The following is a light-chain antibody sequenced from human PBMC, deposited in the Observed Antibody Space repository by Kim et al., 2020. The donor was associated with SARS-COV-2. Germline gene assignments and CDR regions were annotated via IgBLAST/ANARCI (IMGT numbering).Light chain of an antibody. CDR3: QQYNNWRVT. J-gene: IGKJ1*01. Sequence: VSPGERATLSCRASQSVSSNLAWYQQKPGQAPRLLIYGASTRATGIPARFSGSGSGTEFTLTISSLQSEDFAVYYCQQYNNWRVTFGQGTKVDIK. V-gene: IGKV3-15*01. CDR1: QSVSSN. CDR2: GAS.